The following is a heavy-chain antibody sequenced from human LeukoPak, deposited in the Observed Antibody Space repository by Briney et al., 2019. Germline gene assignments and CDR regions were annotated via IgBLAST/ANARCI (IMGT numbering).Heavy chain of an antibody. J-gene: IGHJ4*02. Sequence: GGSLRLSCAASGFTFSSYAMSWVRQAPGKGLEWVSAISGSGGSTYYADSVKGRFTISRDNPKNTLYLQMNSLRAEDTAVYYCAKDSGYYGSGSYNYWGQGTLVTVSS. CDR2: ISGSGGST. CDR3: AKDSGYYGSGSYNY. V-gene: IGHV3-23*01. D-gene: IGHD3-10*01. CDR1: GFTFSSYA.